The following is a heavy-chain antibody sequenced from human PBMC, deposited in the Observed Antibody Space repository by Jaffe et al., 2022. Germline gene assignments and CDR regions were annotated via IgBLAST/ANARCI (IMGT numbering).Heavy chain of an antibody. D-gene: IGHD6-6*01. CDR1: GFTFTSSA. V-gene: IGHV1-58*01. CDR2: IVVGSGNT. CDR3: AAGHSSSSGGAFDI. J-gene: IGHJ3*02. Sequence: QMQLVQSGPEVKKPGTSVKVSCKASGFTFTSSAVQWVRQARGQRLEWIGWIVVGSGNTNYAQKFQERVTITRDMSTSTAYMELSSLRSEDTAVYYCAAGHSSSSGGAFDIWGQGTMVTVSS.